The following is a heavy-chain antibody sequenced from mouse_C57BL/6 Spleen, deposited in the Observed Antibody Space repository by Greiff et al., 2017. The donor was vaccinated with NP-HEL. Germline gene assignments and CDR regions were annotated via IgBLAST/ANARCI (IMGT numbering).Heavy chain of an antibody. CDR3: ASACQNWDYYFDY. Sequence: DVHLVESGGGLVKPGGSLKLSCAASGFTFSSYAMSWVRQTPEKRLEWVATISDGGSYTYYPDNVKGRFTISRDNAKNNLYLQMSHLTSGYTDMYYCASACQNWDYYFDYWGQGTTLTVSS. V-gene: IGHV5-4*01. CDR2: ISDGGSYT. D-gene: IGHD4-1*01. J-gene: IGHJ2*01. CDR1: GFTFSSYA.